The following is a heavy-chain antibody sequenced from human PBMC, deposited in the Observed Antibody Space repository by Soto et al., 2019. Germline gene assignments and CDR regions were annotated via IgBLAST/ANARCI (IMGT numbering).Heavy chain of an antibody. Sequence: GGSLRLACAASGFTFSSYSMNWVRQAPGKGLGWVSSISSSSSYIYYADSVKGRFTISRDNAKNSLYLQMNSLRAEDTAVYYCARGLMTGGAFDIWGQGTMVTVSS. D-gene: IGHD1-20*01. J-gene: IGHJ3*02. CDR1: GFTFSSYS. CDR3: ARGLMTGGAFDI. V-gene: IGHV3-21*01. CDR2: ISSSSSYI.